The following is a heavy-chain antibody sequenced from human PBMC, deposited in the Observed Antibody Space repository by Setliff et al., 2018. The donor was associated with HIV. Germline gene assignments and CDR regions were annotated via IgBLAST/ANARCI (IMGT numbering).Heavy chain of an antibody. Sequence: GASVKVSCKASGFTFTSSAVQWVRQARVQRLEWIGWIVVGSGNTNYAQKFQERVTITRDMSTSTAYMELRSRRSEDTAVYYCAAGTYYYGSGSRSRSPFDYWGQGTLVTVSS. D-gene: IGHD3-10*01. CDR2: IVVGSGNT. J-gene: IGHJ4*02. CDR3: AAGTYYYGSGSRSRSPFDY. V-gene: IGHV1-58*01. CDR1: GFTFTSSA.